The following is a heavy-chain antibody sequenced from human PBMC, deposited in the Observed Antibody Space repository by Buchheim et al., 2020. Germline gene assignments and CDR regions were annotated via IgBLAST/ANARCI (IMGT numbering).Heavy chain of an antibody. D-gene: IGHD3-3*01. Sequence: QVQLVESGGGVVQPGRSLRLSCAASGFTFSSYGMHWVRQAPGKGLEWVAVISYDGSNKYYADSVKGRFTISRDTYKNTLYLQMNSLRAEDTAVYYCAKDQYDFWSGYPSSGMDVWGQGTT. CDR2: ISYDGSNK. CDR1: GFTFSSYG. V-gene: IGHV3-30*18. J-gene: IGHJ6*02. CDR3: AKDQYDFWSGYPSSGMDV.